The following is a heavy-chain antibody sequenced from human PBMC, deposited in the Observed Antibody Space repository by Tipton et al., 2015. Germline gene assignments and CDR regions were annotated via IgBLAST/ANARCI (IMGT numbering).Heavy chain of an antibody. CDR1: GFTFSSYA. D-gene: IGHD6-19*01. CDR3: ARARSGWGYFDY. V-gene: IGHV3-30*03. J-gene: IGHJ4*02. CDR2: ISYDGSNK. Sequence: SLRLSCAGSGFTFSSYAMHWVRQAAGKGLEWAAVISYDGSNKYYADSVQGRFTISRDNSKNTLYLQMNSLRAEDTAVYYCARARSGWGYFDYWGQGTLVTVSS.